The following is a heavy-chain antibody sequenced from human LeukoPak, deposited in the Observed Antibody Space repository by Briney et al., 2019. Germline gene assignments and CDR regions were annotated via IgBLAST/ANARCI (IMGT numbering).Heavy chain of an antibody. Sequence: PGGSLRLSCAASGFSFTTYAMSWVRQAPERGLEWVSSIRGGGEKFYADFVRGRFTLSRDDSTNTVYLQLNNLRVEDTAIYYCAKANWISDADAVWWGQGTLVTVSS. V-gene: IGHV3-23*01. CDR1: GFSFTTYA. CDR2: IRGGGEK. J-gene: IGHJ4*02. D-gene: IGHD2-2*03. CDR3: AKANWISDADAVW.